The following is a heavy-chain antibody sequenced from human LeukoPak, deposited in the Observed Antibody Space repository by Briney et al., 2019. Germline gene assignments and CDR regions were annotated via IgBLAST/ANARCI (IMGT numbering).Heavy chain of an antibody. V-gene: IGHV1-69*04. CDR3: ARELEPRKDVTGMDV. CDR1: GGTFSSYA. J-gene: IGHJ6*02. D-gene: IGHD1-1*01. CDR2: IIPILGIA. Sequence: SVKVSCKSSGGTFSSYAIIWVRQAPGQGLEWMGRIIPILGIANYAQKFQGRVTITADKSTSTAYMELSSLRSEDTAVYYCARELEPRKDVTGMDVWGQGTTVTVSS.